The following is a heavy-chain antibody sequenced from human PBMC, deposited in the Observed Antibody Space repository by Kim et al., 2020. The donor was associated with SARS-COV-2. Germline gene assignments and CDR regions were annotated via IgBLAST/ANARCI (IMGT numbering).Heavy chain of an antibody. D-gene: IGHD3-10*01. CDR1: GFTFSSYS. V-gene: IGHV3-21*01. J-gene: IGHJ4*02. CDR3: ARDHSGSGTYDY. Sequence: GGSLRLSCAASGFTFSSYSMNWVRQAPGKGLEWVSSISSSSSYIYYADSVKGRFTISRDNAKNSLYLQMNSLRAEDTAVYYCARDHSGSGTYDYWGQGTLVTVSS. CDR2: ISSSSSYI.